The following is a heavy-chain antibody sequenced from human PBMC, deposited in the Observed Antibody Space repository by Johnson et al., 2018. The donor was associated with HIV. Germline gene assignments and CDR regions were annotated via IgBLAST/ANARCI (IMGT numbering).Heavy chain of an antibody. V-gene: IGHV3-15*01. CDR1: GFTFDDYG. Sequence: EVQLVESGGGLVQPGGSLRLSCAASGFTFDDYGMSWVRQAPGKGLEWVGRIKSKTDGGTTDYAAPVNGQFSISRDDSKNTLYLQMNSLRAEDTAVYYCAKGRDSSGFGAFDIWGQGTMVTVSS. D-gene: IGHD3-22*01. CDR3: AKGRDSSGFGAFDI. CDR2: IKSKTDGGTT. J-gene: IGHJ3*02.